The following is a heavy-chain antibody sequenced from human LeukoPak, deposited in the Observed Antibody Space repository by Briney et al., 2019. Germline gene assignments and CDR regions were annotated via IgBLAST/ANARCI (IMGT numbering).Heavy chain of an antibody. CDR2: IGAGGTFT. CDR3: ARQGDYGDNPFDY. V-gene: IGHV3-23*01. Sequence: GGSLRLSCTASGFTFSSYAMNWVRQATGKGVEWVSGIGAGGTFTYYADSVKGRFTISRDNSKNTLYLQMNSLRADDTAVYYCARQGDYGDNPFDYWGQGTLVTVSS. CDR1: GFTFSSYA. D-gene: IGHD4-17*01. J-gene: IGHJ4*02.